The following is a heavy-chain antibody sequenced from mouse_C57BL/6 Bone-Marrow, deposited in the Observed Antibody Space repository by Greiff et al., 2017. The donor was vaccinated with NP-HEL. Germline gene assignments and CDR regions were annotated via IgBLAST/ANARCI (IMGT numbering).Heavy chain of an antibody. CDR3: ATYGYDVGFAY. V-gene: IGHV5-12*01. J-gene: IGHJ3*01. CDR1: GFTFSDYY. D-gene: IGHD2-2*01. Sequence: EVKLMESGGGLVQPGGSLKLSCAASGFTFSDYYMYWVRQTPEKRLEWVAYISNGGGSTYYPDTVKGRFTISRDNAKNTLYLQMSRLKSEDTAMYYCATYGYDVGFAYWGQGTLVTVSA. CDR2: ISNGGGST.